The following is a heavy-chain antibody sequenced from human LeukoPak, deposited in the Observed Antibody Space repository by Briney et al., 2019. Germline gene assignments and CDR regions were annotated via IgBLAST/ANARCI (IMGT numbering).Heavy chain of an antibody. CDR3: ARAYYDFWSGYHV. J-gene: IGHJ4*02. D-gene: IGHD3-3*01. CDR2: IIPIFGTA. Sequence: SVKVSCKASGGTFSSYAISWVRQAPGQGLEWMGGIIPIFGTANYAQKFQGRVTITADESTSTAYMELSNLRSEDTAVYYCARAYYDFWSGYHVWGQGTLVTVSS. CDR1: GGTFSSYA. V-gene: IGHV1-69*13.